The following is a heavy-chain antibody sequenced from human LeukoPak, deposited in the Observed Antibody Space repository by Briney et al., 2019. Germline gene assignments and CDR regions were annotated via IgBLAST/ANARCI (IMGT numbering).Heavy chain of an antibody. CDR1: GGSISSYY. J-gene: IGHJ4*02. V-gene: IGHV4-59*01. CDR2: IYYSGST. Sequence: SETLSLTCTVPGGSISSYYWSWIRQPPGKGLEWIGYIYYSGSTNYNPSLKSRVTISVDTSKNQFSLKLSSVTAADTAVYYCARVGYCSGGSCYSIAGGFDYWGQGTLVTVSS. CDR3: ARVGYCSGGSCYSIAGGFDY. D-gene: IGHD2-15*01.